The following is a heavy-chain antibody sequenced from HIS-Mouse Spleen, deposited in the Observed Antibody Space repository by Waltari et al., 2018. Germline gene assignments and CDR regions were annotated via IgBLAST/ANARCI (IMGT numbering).Heavy chain of an antibody. J-gene: IGHJ2*01. V-gene: IGHV4-39*07. CDR3: AREIPYSSSWYDWYFDL. D-gene: IGHD6-13*01. CDR2: IYYSGSN. Sequence: QLQLQESGPGLVKPSETLSLTCTVSGGSISSSSYYWGWIRQPPGKWREWIGSIYYSGSNYYNPSRKSRVTISVDTSKNQFSLKLSSVTAADTAVYYCAREIPYSSSWYDWYFDLWGRGTLVTVSS. CDR1: GGSISSSSYY.